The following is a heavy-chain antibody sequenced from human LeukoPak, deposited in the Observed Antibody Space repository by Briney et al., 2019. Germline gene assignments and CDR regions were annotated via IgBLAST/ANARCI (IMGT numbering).Heavy chain of an antibody. CDR2: ISSDGGRV. Sequence: GGSLRLSCAASGFTFSSSAMHWVRQAPGERLETVSAISSDGGRVYYGDSVKGRFPISRDNSKNTLYLQMGSLRAEDMAVYYCARWVGTQLDFWGQGTLVTVSS. CDR1: GFTFSSSA. D-gene: IGHD1-14*01. CDR3: ARWVGTQLDF. V-gene: IGHV3-64*02. J-gene: IGHJ4*02.